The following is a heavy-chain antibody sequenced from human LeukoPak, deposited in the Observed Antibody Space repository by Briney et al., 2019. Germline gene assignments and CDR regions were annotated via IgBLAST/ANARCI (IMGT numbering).Heavy chain of an antibody. V-gene: IGHV1-8*01. CDR1: GYTFTSYD. CDR2: MNPNSGNT. CDR3: AREGEWFGEYGMDV. D-gene: IGHD3-10*01. J-gene: IGHJ6*02. Sequence: GASVKVSCKASGYTFTSYDINWVRQATGQGLEWMGWMNPNSGNTGYAQKFQGRVTMTRNTSISTAYMELSSLRSEDTAVYYCAREGEWFGEYGMDVWGQGTTVTVSS.